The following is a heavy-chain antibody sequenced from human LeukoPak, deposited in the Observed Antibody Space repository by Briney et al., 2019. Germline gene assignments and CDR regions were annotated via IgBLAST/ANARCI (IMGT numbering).Heavy chain of an antibody. CDR2: ISYDGSNK. D-gene: IGHD6-13*01. CDR1: GFTFSSYG. Sequence: GGSLRLSCAASGFTFSSYGMHWVRQAPGKGLEWVAVISYDGSNKYYADSVKGRFTISRDNSKNTLYLQMNSLRAEDTAVYYCAKIGYSSSWYEWGQGTLVTVSS. CDR3: AKIGYSSSWYE. V-gene: IGHV3-30*18. J-gene: IGHJ4*02.